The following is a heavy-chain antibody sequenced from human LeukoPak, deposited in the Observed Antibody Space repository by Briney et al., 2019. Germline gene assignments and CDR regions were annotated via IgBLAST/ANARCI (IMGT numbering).Heavy chain of an antibody. CDR3: ARFDAFSLDF. CDR2: VNPSGGST. D-gene: IGHD3-9*01. V-gene: IGHV1-46*01. CDR1: GYTFTGYY. Sequence: ASVKVSCKASGYTFTGYYMHWVRQAPGQGLEWMGIVNPSGGSTTYAQKFQGRVTMTRDTSTTTVYMELSSLTTEDTAVCYCARFDAFSLDFWGQGTLVTVSS. J-gene: IGHJ4*02.